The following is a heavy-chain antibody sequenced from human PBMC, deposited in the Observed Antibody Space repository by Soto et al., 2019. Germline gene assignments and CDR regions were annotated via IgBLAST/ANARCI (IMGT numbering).Heavy chain of an antibody. CDR3: AREPYYYDSSGSRMGFDY. D-gene: IGHD3-22*01. CDR2: INPNSGGT. V-gene: IGHV1-2*02. Sequence: ASVKVSCKASGYTFTGYYMRWVRQAPGQGLEWMGWINPNSGGTNYAQKFQGRVTMTRDTSISTAYMELSRLRSDDTAVYYCAREPYYYDSSGSRMGFDYWGQGTLVTVSS. J-gene: IGHJ4*02. CDR1: GYTFTGYY.